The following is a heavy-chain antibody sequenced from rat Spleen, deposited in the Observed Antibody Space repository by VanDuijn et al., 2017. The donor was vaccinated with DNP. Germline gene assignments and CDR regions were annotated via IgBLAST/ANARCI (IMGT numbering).Heavy chain of an antibody. CDR3: TKETTRNYFDY. CDR2: ISYDGSST. Sequence: EVQLVESGGGLVQPGRSLKLSCAASGFTFTDYSVAWVRQAPKKGLEWVATISYDGSSTYYRDSVKGRFTISRDNAKSTLYLQMDSLRSEDTATYYCTKETTRNYFDYWGQGVMVTVSS. V-gene: IGHV5-7*01. D-gene: IGHD1-10*01. CDR1: GFTFTDYS. J-gene: IGHJ2*01.